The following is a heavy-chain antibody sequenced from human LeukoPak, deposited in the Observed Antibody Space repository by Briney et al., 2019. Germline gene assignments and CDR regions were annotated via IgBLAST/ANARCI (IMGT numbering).Heavy chain of an antibody. CDR3: ARVRSEIRGVSSSIDY. CDR2: LNPNNGGT. Sequence: ASVKVSCKASGYTFTGYFIHWVRQAPGQELGGMGWLNPNNGGTNYAQKFQGRVTMTRDTSISTGYMELSRLKSDDTAVYYCARVRSEIRGVSSSIDYWGQGTLVTVSS. V-gene: IGHV1-2*02. D-gene: IGHD2-15*01. J-gene: IGHJ4*02. CDR1: GYTFTGYF.